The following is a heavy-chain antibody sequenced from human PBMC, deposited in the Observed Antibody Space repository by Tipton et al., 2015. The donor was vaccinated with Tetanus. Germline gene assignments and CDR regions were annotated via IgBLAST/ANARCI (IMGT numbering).Heavy chain of an antibody. D-gene: IGHD4-11*01. CDR3: AKRDYKKGNWFDP. V-gene: IGHV4-34*01. Sequence: TLSLTCAVYAGSFSGYYWTWIRQSPGEGLEWIGEINHSGSTNYNPSLKSRVTMSVDTSRDQFSLKLKSVTAADTGVYYCAKRDYKKGNWFDPWGQGIPVTVSS. CDR2: INHSGST. J-gene: IGHJ5*02. CDR1: AGSFSGYY.